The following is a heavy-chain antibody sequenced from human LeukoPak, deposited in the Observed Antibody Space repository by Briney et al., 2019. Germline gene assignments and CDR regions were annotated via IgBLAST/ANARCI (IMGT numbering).Heavy chain of an antibody. J-gene: IGHJ4*02. V-gene: IGHV3-73*01. Sequence: GGSLRLSCAASGLTFSGSGIHWVRHASGKGLEWLGRIGRQGDSDATRYAASLKGKFTISRVDSRNTAYLQMNSLKTADTAVYYCAGDYNFLTGLHYWGQGTLVTVSS. CDR2: IGRQGDSDAT. D-gene: IGHD3-9*01. CDR3: AGDYNFLTGLHY. CDR1: GLTFSGSG.